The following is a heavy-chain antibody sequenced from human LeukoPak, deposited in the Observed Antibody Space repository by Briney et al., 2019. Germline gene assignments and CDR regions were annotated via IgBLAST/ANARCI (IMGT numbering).Heavy chain of an antibody. CDR1: GYTFTSYD. D-gene: IGHD3-22*01. V-gene: IGHV1-8*01. CDR3: ANRYDSSGYYYFDY. J-gene: IGHJ4*02. Sequence: ASVKVSCKASGYTFTSYDINWVRQATGQGLEWMGWMNPNSGNTGYAQKFQGRVTMTRNTSISTAYMELSSLRSEDTAVYYCANRYDSSGYYYFDYWGQGTLVTVSS. CDR2: MNPNSGNT.